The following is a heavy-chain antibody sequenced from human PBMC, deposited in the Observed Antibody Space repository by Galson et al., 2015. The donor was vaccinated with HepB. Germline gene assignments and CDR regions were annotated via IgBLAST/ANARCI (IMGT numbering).Heavy chain of an antibody. D-gene: IGHD3-3*01. CDR1: GYTFTGYY. V-gene: IGHV1-2*02. J-gene: IGHJ6*02. CDR2: INPNSGGT. CDR3: ARDFGPKANYHYYYGVDV. Sequence: SVKVSCKASGYTFTGYYMHWVRQAPGQGLEWMGWINPNSGGTNYARKFQGRVTMTRDTSISTAYVELSRPRSDDTAVYYCARDFGPKANYHYYYGVDVWGQGTTVTVSS.